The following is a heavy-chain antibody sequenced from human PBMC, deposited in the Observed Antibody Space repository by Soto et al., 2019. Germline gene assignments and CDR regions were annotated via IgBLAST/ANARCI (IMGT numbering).Heavy chain of an antibody. Sequence: SVKVSCKSSGGTFGTLNSYTINWVRQAPGQGPEWMGDIIPIFRTANYAQKFQGRVTITADESTNTVYMELNSLMSEDTVVYFCARRGRNGVSSNSHYYGLDVWG. V-gene: IGHV1-69*01. J-gene: IGHJ6*02. CDR1: GGTFGTLNSYT. D-gene: IGHD3-16*01. CDR2: IIPIFRTA. CDR3: ARRGRNGVSSNSHYYGLDV.